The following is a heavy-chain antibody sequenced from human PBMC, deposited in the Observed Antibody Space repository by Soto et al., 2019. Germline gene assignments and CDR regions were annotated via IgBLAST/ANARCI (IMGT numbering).Heavy chain of an antibody. CDR3: ATTDYYDSSGLNDY. CDR2: IIPIFGTA. D-gene: IGHD3-22*01. CDR1: GGTFSSYA. V-gene: IGHV1-69*13. J-gene: IGHJ4*02. Sequence: SVKVSCKASGGTFSSYAISGVRQAPGQGLEWMGGIIPIFGTANYAQKFQGRVTITADESTSTAYMELSSLRSEDTAVYYCATTDYYDSSGLNDYWGQGTLVTVSS.